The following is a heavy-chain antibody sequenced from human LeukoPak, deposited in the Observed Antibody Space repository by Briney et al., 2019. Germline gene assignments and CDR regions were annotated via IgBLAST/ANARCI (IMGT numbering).Heavy chain of an antibody. V-gene: IGHV3-23*01. Sequence: QTGGSLRLSCATSGFNFRTYGMSWIRQAPGKGLEWVAGISGSSYTTHYADSVKGRFTISRDNSKNTLYLQMNSLRAEDTAVYYCAKESGDYDSSGYDYWGQGTLVTVSS. CDR2: ISGSSYTT. D-gene: IGHD3-22*01. CDR1: GFNFRTYG. CDR3: AKESGDYDSSGYDY. J-gene: IGHJ4*02.